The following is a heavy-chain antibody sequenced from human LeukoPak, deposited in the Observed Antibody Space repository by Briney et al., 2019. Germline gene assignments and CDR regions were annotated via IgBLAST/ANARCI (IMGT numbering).Heavy chain of an antibody. V-gene: IGHV4-59*01. D-gene: IGHD6-19*01. J-gene: IGHJ4*02. CDR3: ARGSSGWYSHLGY. CDR2: IYYSGST. Sequence: SETLSLTCTVSGGSISSYYWNWIRQPPGKGLEWIGYIYYSGSTNYNPSLKSRVTISLDTSKNQFSLKLSSVTAADTAVYYCARGSSGWYSHLGYWGQGTLVTVSS. CDR1: GGSISSYY.